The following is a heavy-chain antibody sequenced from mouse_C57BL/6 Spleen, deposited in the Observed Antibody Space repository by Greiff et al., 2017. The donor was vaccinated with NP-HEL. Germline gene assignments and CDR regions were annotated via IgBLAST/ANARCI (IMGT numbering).Heavy chain of an antibody. Sequence: EVMLVESGGGLVKPGGSLKLSCAASGFTFSSYAMSWVRQTPEKRLEWVATISDGGSYTYYPDNVKGRFTISRDNAKNNLYLQMSHLKSEDTAMYYCAREGATVVLDYWGQGTTLTVSS. CDR2: ISDGGSYT. CDR1: GFTFSSYA. V-gene: IGHV5-4*01. D-gene: IGHD1-1*01. CDR3: AREGATVVLDY. J-gene: IGHJ2*01.